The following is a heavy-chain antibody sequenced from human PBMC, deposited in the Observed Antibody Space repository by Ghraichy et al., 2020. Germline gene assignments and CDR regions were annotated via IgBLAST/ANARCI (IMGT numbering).Heavy chain of an antibody. J-gene: IGHJ5*02. CDR1: GYTFTSYA. V-gene: IGHV1-3*01. CDR3: ARDSDSGAAAGYPNWFDP. CDR2: INAGNGNT. D-gene: IGHD6-13*01. Sequence: ASVKVSCKASGYTFTSYAMHWVRQAPGQRLEWMGWINAGNGNTKYSQKFQGRVTITRDTSASTAYMELSSLRSEDTAVYYCARDSDSGAAAGYPNWFDPWGQGTLVTVSS.